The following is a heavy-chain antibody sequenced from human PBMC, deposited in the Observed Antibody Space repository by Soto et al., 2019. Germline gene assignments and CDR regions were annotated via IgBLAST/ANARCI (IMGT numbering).Heavy chain of an antibody. CDR1: GYTFTSYG. Sequence: QGQLVQSGAEVKKPGASVKVSCKASGYTFTSYGITWVRQAPGQGPEWMGWISAYNGNTNYAQKFQDRVTMITDTSTSTAYMELRSLRSDDTAIYYCARAGRGAALTPKHWGQGTLVTVSS. J-gene: IGHJ4*02. CDR3: ARAGRGAALTPKH. D-gene: IGHD1-1*01. CDR2: ISAYNGNT. V-gene: IGHV1-18*01.